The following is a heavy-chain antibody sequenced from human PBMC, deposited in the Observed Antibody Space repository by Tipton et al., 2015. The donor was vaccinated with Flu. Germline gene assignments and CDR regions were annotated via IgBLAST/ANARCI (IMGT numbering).Heavy chain of an antibody. CDR3: ARLTTRTYCPDY. V-gene: IGHV4-38-2*01. D-gene: IGHD1-26*01. Sequence: TLSLTCSVSGGSVGSPYCWGWIRQPPGKGLEWIGSKYHSGTTYYNPSLKSRVTISVDTSKNQFSLKLSSVTAADTAVYYCARLTTRTYCPDYWGQGTLVTVSS. J-gene: IGHJ4*02. CDR2: KYHSGTT. CDR1: GGSVGSPYC.